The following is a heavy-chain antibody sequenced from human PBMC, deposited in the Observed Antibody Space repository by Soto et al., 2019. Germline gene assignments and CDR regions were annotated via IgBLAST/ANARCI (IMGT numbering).Heavy chain of an antibody. CDR2: IYHSGSP. D-gene: IGHD2-2*01. V-gene: IGHV4-4*02. J-gene: IGHJ5*02. Sequence: QVQLQESGPGLVKPSGTLSLTCAVSGGSISSGTWWSWVRQSPGRGLEWIGEIYHSGSPNYNPSLKSRVTMSVDKSKNLFALSLRSVTAADSALYYCARRIPAAPTWFDPWGQGTLVTVSS. CDR1: GGSISSGTW. CDR3: ARRIPAAPTWFDP.